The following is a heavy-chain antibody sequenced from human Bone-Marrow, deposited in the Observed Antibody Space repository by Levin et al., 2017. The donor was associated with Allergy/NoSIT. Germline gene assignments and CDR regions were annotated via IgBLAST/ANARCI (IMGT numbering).Heavy chain of an antibody. Sequence: GESLKISCAASGFTFSGAWLNWVRQAPGKGLEWVGRLKSKTDSGTTDYAAPVKGRFTISRDDSKNTLFLQMNNLKTEDTAVYYCALLEDYYGSGGNWGQGTLVTVSS. CDR3: ALLEDYYGSGGN. V-gene: IGHV3-15*07. CDR2: LKSKTDSGTT. D-gene: IGHD3-10*01. J-gene: IGHJ4*02. CDR1: GFTFSGAW.